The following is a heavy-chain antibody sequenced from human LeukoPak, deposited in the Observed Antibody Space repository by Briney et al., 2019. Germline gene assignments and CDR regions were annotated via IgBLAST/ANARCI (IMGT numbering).Heavy chain of an antibody. CDR2: INHSGST. CDR1: GGSFSGYY. Sequence: SETLSLTCAVYGGSFSGYYWSWIRQPPGKGLEWIGEINHSGSTNYNPSLKSRVTISVDTSKNQFSLKLSSVTAADTAAYYCARRMAYCGGDCYIGAFDIWGQGTMVTVSS. CDR3: ARRMAYCGGDCYIGAFDI. V-gene: IGHV4-34*01. D-gene: IGHD2-21*01. J-gene: IGHJ3*02.